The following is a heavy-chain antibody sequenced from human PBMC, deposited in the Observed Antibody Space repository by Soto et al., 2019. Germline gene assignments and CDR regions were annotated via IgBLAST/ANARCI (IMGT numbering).Heavy chain of an antibody. CDR2: IIPIFGTA. V-gene: IGHV1-69*01. D-gene: IGHD6-19*01. J-gene: IGHJ5*02. CDR1: GGTFSSYA. Sequence: QVQLVQSGAEVKKPGSSVKVSCKASGGTFSSYAISWVRQAPGQGLEWMGGIIPIFGTANYAQKFQGRVRITADESTSTAYMELSSLRSEDTAVHYCARDQLSSSGWGPGNHWGQGTLVTVSS. CDR3: ARDQLSSSGWGPGNH.